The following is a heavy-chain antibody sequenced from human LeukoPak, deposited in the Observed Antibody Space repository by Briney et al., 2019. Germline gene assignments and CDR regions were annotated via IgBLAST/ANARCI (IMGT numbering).Heavy chain of an antibody. Sequence: PGGSLRLSCAASGFTFSSYAMSWVRQAPGKGLEWVSYISSSSSTIYYADSVKGRFTISRDNAKNSLYLQMNSLRAEDTAVYYCARDYYADSSGYYPYYFDYWGQGTLVTVSS. CDR3: ARDYYADSSGYYPYYFDY. CDR1: GFTFSSYA. CDR2: ISSSSSTI. J-gene: IGHJ4*02. D-gene: IGHD3-22*01. V-gene: IGHV3-48*01.